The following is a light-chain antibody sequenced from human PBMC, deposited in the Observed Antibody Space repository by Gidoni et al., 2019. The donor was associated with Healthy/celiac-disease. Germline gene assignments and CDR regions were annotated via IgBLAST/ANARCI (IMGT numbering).Light chain of an antibody. V-gene: IGKV3-20*01. CDR3: QQYGSSPIT. CDR2: GAS. J-gene: IGKJ5*01. Sequence: EIVLTHSPGTLSLSPGERATLSCRASQSVSSSYLAWYQQKPGQAPRLLIYGASSRATGIPDRFSGSGSGTDFTLTISRLEPEDFAVYYCQQYGSSPITFXXXTRLEIK. CDR1: QSVSSSY.